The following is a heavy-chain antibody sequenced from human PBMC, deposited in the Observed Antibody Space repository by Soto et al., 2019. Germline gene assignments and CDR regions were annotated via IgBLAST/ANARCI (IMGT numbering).Heavy chain of an antibody. CDR1: RFTVSSSA. CDR3: AFSRSGIVEAALDY. V-gene: IGHV3-23*01. CDR2: ISGSGIST. J-gene: IGHJ4*02. D-gene: IGHD1-26*01. Sequence: VVSLRLSCEASRFTVSSSAMSCVRQATGKGLEWVSGISGSGISTDYADSVKGRFTISRDNSKSTLYLQMSSLRAEDTSEYYCAFSRSGIVEAALDYWGQGTLVTVSS.